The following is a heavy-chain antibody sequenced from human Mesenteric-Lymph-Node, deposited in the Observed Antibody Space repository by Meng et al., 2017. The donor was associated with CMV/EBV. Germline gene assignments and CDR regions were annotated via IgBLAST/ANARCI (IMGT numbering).Heavy chain of an antibody. D-gene: IGHD4-23*01. CDR3: ARHQRWLKSEGGFNY. CDR2: INHSGST. Sequence: QVPLQQGGVGLLKPAEPLSPTCAVYGGAFSGYYWRWIRQPPGKGLEWIGGINHSGSTNYNPSLKSRVTISVDTYKNQFSLKLSSVTAADTAVYYCARHQRWLKSEGGFNYWGQGTLVTVSS. V-gene: IGHV4-34*01. J-gene: IGHJ4*02. CDR1: GGAFSGYY.